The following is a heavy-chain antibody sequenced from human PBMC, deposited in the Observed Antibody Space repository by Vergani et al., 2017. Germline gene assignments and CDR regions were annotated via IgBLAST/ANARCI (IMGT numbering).Heavy chain of an antibody. J-gene: IGHJ4*02. CDR3: AKGGGGFDY. CDR1: GFTFSSYG. D-gene: IGHD3-16*01. V-gene: IGHV3-30*02. Sequence: QVQLVESGGGVVQPGGSLRLSCAASGFTFSSYGMHWVRQAPGKGLEWVAFIRYDGSNKYYADSLKGRFTISRDNSKNTLYLQMNSLRAEDTAVYYCAKGGGGFDYWGQGTLVTVSS. CDR2: IRYDGSNK.